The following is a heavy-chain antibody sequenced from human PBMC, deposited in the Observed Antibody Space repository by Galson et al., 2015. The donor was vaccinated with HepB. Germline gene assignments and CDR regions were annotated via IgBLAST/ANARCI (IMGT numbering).Heavy chain of an antibody. Sequence: SVKVSCKVSGGTFPNSQINWVRQAPGQGLEWMGVIVPMFGTTNYAQKFLGRVTITADGSSTTVHMELNSLKFEDTAVYFCARDVAGGDYDDEDFSPYFDSWGQGTLVTVSS. CDR3: ARDVAGGDYDDEDFSPYFDS. CDR1: GGTFPNSQ. CDR2: IVPMFGTT. J-gene: IGHJ4*02. D-gene: IGHD4-17*01. V-gene: IGHV1-69*13.